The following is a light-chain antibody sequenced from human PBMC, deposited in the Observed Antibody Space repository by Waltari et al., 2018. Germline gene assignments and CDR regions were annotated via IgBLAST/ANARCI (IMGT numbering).Light chain of an antibody. Sequence: SYELTQPPSVSVSPGQTARITCSGDALLKQYAYWYKQKPGQAPMLVIYKDSERPSGIPERFSGSSSGTTVTLTISGVQAEDEADYYCQSADSSGTYVVFGGGTKLTVL. CDR2: KDS. J-gene: IGLJ2*01. CDR1: ALLKQY. CDR3: QSADSSGTYVV. V-gene: IGLV3-25*03.